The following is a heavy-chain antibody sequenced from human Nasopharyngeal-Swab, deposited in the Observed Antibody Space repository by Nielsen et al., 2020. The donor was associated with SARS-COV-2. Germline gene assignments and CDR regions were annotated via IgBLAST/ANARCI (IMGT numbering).Heavy chain of an antibody. Sequence: SETLSLTCAVYGGSFSGYYWSWIRQPPGKGLEWIGEINHSGSTNYNPSLKSRVTISVDTSKNQFSLKLSSVTAADTAVYYCARLYSSSWYVHDYWGQGTLVTVSS. CDR1: GGSFSGYY. CDR2: INHSGST. J-gene: IGHJ4*02. CDR3: ARLYSSSWYVHDY. V-gene: IGHV4-34*01. D-gene: IGHD6-13*01.